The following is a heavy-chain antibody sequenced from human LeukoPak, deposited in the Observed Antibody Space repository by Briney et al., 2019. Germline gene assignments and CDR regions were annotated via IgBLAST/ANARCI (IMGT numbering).Heavy chain of an antibody. V-gene: IGHV3-30*04. D-gene: IGHD3-16*01. J-gene: IGHJ4*02. CDR3: ARDMWGRSLWSGNLGGHSFDY. Sequence: GGSLRLSCAASGFTFSNYAIHWVRQAPGKGLEWVAFMSYDGSNTYYADSVKGRFTISRDNAKNSLFLQMNSLRAEDTAVYYCARDMWGRSLWSGNLGGHSFDYWGRGTLVTVSS. CDR1: GFTFSNYA. CDR2: MSYDGSNT.